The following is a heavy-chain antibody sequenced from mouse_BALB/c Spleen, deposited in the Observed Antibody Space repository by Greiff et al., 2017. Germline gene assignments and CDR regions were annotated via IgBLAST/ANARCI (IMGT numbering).Heavy chain of an antibody. Sequence: VQLQQSGPELVKPGASVKISCKASGYSFTGYFMNWVKQSHGKSLEWIGRINPYNGDTFYNQKFKGKATLTVDKSSSTAHMELRSLTSEDSAVYYCGSPGNYYGYGFAYWGQGTLVTVSA. V-gene: IGHV1-20*01. CDR3: GSPGNYYGYGFAY. CDR1: GYSFTGYF. J-gene: IGHJ3*01. CDR2: INPYNGDT. D-gene: IGHD1-2*01.